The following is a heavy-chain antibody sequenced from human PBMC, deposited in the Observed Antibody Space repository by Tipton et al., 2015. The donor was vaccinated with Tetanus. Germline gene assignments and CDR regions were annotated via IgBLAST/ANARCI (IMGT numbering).Heavy chain of an antibody. CDR3: AASVVRWFDP. J-gene: IGHJ5*02. Sequence: TLSLTCTVSGGSISPFYWNWIRQSPGKGLEWIGYIYYSGNTNYNPSLKSRVTMSVDTSKNQFSLKLNSVTAADTAVYYCAASVVRWFDPWGQGTRVTVSS. D-gene: IGHD2-2*01. V-gene: IGHV4-59*01. CDR1: GGSISPFY. CDR2: IYYSGNT.